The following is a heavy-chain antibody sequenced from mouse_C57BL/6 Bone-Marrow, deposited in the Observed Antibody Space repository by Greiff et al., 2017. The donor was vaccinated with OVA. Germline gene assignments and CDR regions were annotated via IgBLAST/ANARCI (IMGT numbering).Heavy chain of an antibody. V-gene: IGHV1-50*01. CDR1: GYTFTSYW. Sequence: QVQLQQPGAELVKPGASVKLSCKASGYTFTSYWMQWVKQRPGQGLEWIGEIDPSDSYTNYNQKFKGKATLTVYTSSSTAYMQLSSLTSEDSAVYYCLLYAMDYWGQGTSVTVSS. CDR3: LLYAMDY. D-gene: IGHD1-1*01. J-gene: IGHJ4*01. CDR2: IDPSDSYT.